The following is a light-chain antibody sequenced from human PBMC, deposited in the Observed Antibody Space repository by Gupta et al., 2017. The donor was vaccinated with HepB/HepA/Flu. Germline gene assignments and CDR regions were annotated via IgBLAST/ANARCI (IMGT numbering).Light chain of an antibody. CDR3: SSYTSTSTVL. V-gene: IGLV2-14*03. Sequence: SALTQPASVSGSPGQSITISCTGTSSDVGGYNFVSWYQQHPGKAPKFIIYDVSNRPSGVSNRFSGSKSGNTASLTISGRQAEDEADYYCSSYTSTSTVLFGGGTKLTVL. CDR2: DVS. CDR1: SSDVGGYNF. J-gene: IGLJ2*01.